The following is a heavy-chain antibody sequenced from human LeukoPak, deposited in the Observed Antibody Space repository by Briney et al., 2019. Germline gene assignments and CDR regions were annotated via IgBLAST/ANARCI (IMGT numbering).Heavy chain of an antibody. CDR3: ARSTDWYADY. D-gene: IGHD3-9*01. CDR2: ITSNLVTI. Sequence: GGSLRLSCAASGFNFNVYSMNWVRQAPGKGLEWISYITSNLVTIHYADSVRGRFTISRDNAQNSLYLHMNSLRVEGTAVYFCARSTDWYADYWGQGTRVTASS. V-gene: IGHV3-48*01. J-gene: IGHJ4*02. CDR1: GFNFNVYS.